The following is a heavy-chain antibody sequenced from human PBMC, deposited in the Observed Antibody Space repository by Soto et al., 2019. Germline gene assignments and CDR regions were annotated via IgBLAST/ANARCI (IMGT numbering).Heavy chain of an antibody. Sequence: PSETLSLTCTVSGGSISSSSYYWGWIRQPPGKGLEWIGSIYYSGSTYYNPSLKSRVTISVDTSKNQFSLKLSSVTAADTAVYYCARIYYYGSGSYQLTQYYFDYWGQGTLVTVSS. CDR1: GGSISSSSYY. J-gene: IGHJ4*02. CDR3: ARIYYYGSGSYQLTQYYFDY. V-gene: IGHV4-39*01. CDR2: IYYSGST. D-gene: IGHD3-10*01.